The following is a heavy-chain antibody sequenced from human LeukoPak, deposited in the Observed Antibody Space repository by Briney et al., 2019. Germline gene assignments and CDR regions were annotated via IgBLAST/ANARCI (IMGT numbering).Heavy chain of an antibody. CDR3: ARVVVVAATHYWFDP. D-gene: IGHD2-15*01. Sequence: SETLSLTCTVSGGSISSYYWSWIRQPPGKGLKWIGYIYYSGSTNYNPSLKSRVTISVDTSKNQFSLKLSSVTAADTAVYYCARVVVVAATHYWFDPWGQGTLVTVSS. CDR2: IYYSGST. V-gene: IGHV4-59*01. J-gene: IGHJ5*02. CDR1: GGSISSYY.